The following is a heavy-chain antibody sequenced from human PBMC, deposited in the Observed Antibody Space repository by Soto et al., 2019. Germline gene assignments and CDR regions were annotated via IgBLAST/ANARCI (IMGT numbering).Heavy chain of an antibody. D-gene: IGHD5-18*01. V-gene: IGHV1-8*01. J-gene: IGHJ4*02. CDR2: MNPNSGST. CDR1: GNTFTIYD. Sequence: GASVKVSCKTSGNTFTIYDINWVRQATGQGLEWMGWMNPNSGSTGYAQKFQGRVTMTRNTSISTAYMELSSLRSEDTAVYYCAREGEYSYGLNWGQGTPVTVSS. CDR3: AREGEYSYGLN.